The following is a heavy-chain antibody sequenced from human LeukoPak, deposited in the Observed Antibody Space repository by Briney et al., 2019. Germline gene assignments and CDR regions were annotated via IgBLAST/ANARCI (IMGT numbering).Heavy chain of an antibody. D-gene: IGHD3-22*01. CDR2: INHSGST. CDR3: ARMAPRWLTTTYYYDSSGYYSHAFDI. V-gene: IGHV4-34*01. CDR1: GGSFSGYY. Sequence: SSETLSLTCAVYGGSFSGYYWSWIRQPPGKGLEWIGEINHSGSTNYNPSLKSRVTISVDTSKNQFSPKLSSVTAADTAVYYCARMAPRWLTTTYYYDSSGYYSHAFDIWGQGTMVTVSS. J-gene: IGHJ3*02.